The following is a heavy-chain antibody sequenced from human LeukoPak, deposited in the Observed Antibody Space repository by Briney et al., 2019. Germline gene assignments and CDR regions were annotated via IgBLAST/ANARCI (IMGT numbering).Heavy chain of an antibody. D-gene: IGHD3-22*01. Sequence: KPSETLSLTCTVSGGSISSYYWSWIRQPPGKGLEWIGYIYYSGSTNYNPSLKSRVTISVDTSKNQFSLKLSSVTAADTAVYYCARVVSPSYYYDSSGYYELNWGQGTLVTVSS. CDR1: GGSISSYY. CDR3: ARVVSPSYYYDSSGYYELN. J-gene: IGHJ4*02. CDR2: IYYSGST. V-gene: IGHV4-59*01.